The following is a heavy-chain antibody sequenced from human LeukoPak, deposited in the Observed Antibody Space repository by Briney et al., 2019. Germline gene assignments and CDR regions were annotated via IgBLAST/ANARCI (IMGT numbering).Heavy chain of an antibody. D-gene: IGHD1-7*01. J-gene: IGHJ4*02. V-gene: IGHV4-61*08. CDR3: ARAPITGTLFDY. CDR2: IYYSGST. Sequence: PSETLSLTCSVSGDSISRSDSYWDWIRQPPGKGLEWIGYIYYSGSTNYNPSLKSRVTISVDTSKNQFSLKLSSVTAADTAVYYCARAPITGTLFDYWGQGTLVTVSS. CDR1: GDSISRSDSY.